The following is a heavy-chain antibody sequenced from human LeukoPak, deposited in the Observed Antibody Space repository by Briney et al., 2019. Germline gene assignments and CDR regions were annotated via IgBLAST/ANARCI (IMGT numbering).Heavy chain of an antibody. CDR3: ARGKASQSTNYFDY. CDR2: ISAYNGNT. Sequence: ASVKVSCKASGYTFTTYGISWVRQAPGQGLEWMGWISAYNGNTHYAQKLQGRVTMTPDTSTSTAYMELRSLRSDDTAVYYCARGKASQSTNYFDYWGQGTLVTVSS. V-gene: IGHV1-18*01. J-gene: IGHJ4*02. CDR1: GYTFTTYG. D-gene: IGHD5/OR15-5a*01.